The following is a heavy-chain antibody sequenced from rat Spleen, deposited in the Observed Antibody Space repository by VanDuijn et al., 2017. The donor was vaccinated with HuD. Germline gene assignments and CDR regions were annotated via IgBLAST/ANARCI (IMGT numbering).Heavy chain of an antibody. CDR2: ISYDGGST. Sequence: EVQLVESGGGLVQPGRSLKLSCAASGFTFSDYYMAWVRQAPTKGLEWVASISYDGGSTDYRDSVKGRLPISRDNTKSTLYLQMISLRSEDRATYYCERDYSSSPFDYWGQGASVTVSS. V-gene: IGHV5-20*01. CDR3: ERDYSSSPFDY. J-gene: IGHJ4*01. CDR1: GFTFSDYY. D-gene: IGHD1-2*01.